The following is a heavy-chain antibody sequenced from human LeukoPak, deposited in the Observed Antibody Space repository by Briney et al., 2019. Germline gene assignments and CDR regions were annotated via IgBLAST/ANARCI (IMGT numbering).Heavy chain of an antibody. CDR1: GFTFSSYA. Sequence: GGSLRLSCAASGFTFSSYAMHWVRQAPGKGLERVAVISYDGSNKYYADSVKGRFTISRDNSKNTLYLQMNSLRAEDTAVYYCARDQNYDILTHGFAFDIWGQGTMVTVSS. V-gene: IGHV3-30-3*01. D-gene: IGHD3-9*01. CDR2: ISYDGSNK. CDR3: ARDQNYDILTHGFAFDI. J-gene: IGHJ3*02.